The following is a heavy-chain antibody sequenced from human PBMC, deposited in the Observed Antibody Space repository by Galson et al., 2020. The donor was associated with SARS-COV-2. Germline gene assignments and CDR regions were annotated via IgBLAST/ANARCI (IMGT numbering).Heavy chain of an antibody. J-gene: IGHJ4*02. CDR2: ISGAGTTM. Sequence: GESLKISCAASGFTFSSYEMNWVRQAPGKGLEYISYISGAGTTMFYADSVKGQFTVSRDNAKNLLYLQMNSLRAEDTAIYYCARDYYNGASPADYWGQGTLVTVS. D-gene: IGHD3-10*01. CDR3: ARDYYNGASPADY. CDR1: GFTFSSYE. V-gene: IGHV3-48*03.